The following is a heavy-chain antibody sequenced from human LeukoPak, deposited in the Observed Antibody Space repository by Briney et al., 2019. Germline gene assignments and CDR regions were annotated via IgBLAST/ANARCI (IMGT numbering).Heavy chain of an antibody. J-gene: IGHJ4*02. CDR3: ARPPIYGDYYYFDY. Sequence: ASVKVSCKASGGTFISYAISWVRQAPGQGLEWMGGIIPIFGTANYAQKFQGRVTISADESTSTAYMELSSLRSEDTAVYYCARPPIYGDYYYFDYWGQGTLVTVSS. CDR2: IIPIFGTA. CDR1: GGTFISYA. D-gene: IGHD4-17*01. V-gene: IGHV1-69*13.